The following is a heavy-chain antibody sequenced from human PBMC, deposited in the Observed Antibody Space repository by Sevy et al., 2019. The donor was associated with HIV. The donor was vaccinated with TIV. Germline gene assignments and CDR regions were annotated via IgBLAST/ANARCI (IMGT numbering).Heavy chain of an antibody. CDR1: GFVLSDYW. CDR3: ARDCSSATCLWGMDV. CDR2: IKRDGSEK. D-gene: IGHD2-2*01. J-gene: IGHJ6*02. V-gene: IGHV3-7*03. Sequence: GGSLRLSCAASGFVLSDYWMSWVRQAPGKGLEWVANIKRDGSEKYYVASVKGRFTISRDNAKTSLYLQMNSLRGEDTAVYYCARDCSSATCLWGMDVWGQGPMVTVSS.